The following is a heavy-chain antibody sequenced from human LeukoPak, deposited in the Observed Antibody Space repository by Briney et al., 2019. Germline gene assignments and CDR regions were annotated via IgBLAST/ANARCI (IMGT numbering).Heavy chain of an antibody. J-gene: IGHJ4*02. V-gene: IGHV4-34*01. CDR2: INHSGST. CDR1: GGSFSGYY. CDR3: AALGAAGQIDEFDY. Sequence: SETLSVSCAVYGGSFSGYYWSWIRQPPGKGLERIGEINHSGSTNYNPSLKSRVTISVDTSKNQFSLKLSSGTAADTAVYYCAALGAAGQIDEFDYWGQGTLVTVSS. D-gene: IGHD6-13*01.